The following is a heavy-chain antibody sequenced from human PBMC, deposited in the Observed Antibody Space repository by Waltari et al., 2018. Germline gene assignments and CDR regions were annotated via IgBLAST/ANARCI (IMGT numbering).Heavy chain of an antibody. J-gene: IGHJ1*01. CDR1: GYSISSGYY. V-gene: IGHV4-38-2*01. D-gene: IGHD2-15*01. CDR3: AGPLGYCSGGSCLGDFQH. CDR2: IYHSGST. Sequence: QVQLQESGPGLVKPSETLSLTCAVSGYSISSGYYWGWIRQPPGKGLEWIGSIYHSGSTYYTPSLKSRVTISVDTSKNQFSLKLSSVTAADTAVYYCAGPLGYCSGGSCLGDFQHWGQGTLVTVSS.